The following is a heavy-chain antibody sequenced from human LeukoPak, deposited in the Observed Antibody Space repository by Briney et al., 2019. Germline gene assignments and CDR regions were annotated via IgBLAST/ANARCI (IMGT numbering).Heavy chain of an antibody. CDR2: ISSSGSTI. D-gene: IGHD3-3*01. CDR3: ARDLEEIHYDFWSGYYRWFDP. J-gene: IGHJ5*02. Sequence: GGSLRLSCAASGFTFSSYEMNWVRQAPGKGLEWVSYISSSGSTIYYADSVKGRFTISRDNAKNSLYLQMNSLRAEDTAVYYCARDLEEIHYDFWSGYYRWFDPWGQGTLVTVSS. CDR1: GFTFSSYE. V-gene: IGHV3-48*03.